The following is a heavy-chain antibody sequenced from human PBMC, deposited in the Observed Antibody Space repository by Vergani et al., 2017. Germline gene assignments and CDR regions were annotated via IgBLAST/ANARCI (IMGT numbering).Heavy chain of an antibody. CDR1: ADSISSGSYY. J-gene: IGHJ4*02. Sequence: QLQPQQSGPGLVKPSETLFLTCTVSADSISSGSYYWGWIRQPPGKSLEWIGSIYYSGLTYYNPSLKSRVAISVDTSKNQFSLKVTSVTAADTAVYFCARQRPGSGWSPGDFDDWGQGILVTVSS. D-gene: IGHD6-19*01. CDR3: ARQRPGSGWSPGDFDD. V-gene: IGHV4-39*01. CDR2: IYYSGLT.